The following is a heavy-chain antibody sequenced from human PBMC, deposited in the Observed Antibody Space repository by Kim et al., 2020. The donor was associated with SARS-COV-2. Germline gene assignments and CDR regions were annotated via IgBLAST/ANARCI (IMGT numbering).Heavy chain of an antibody. V-gene: IGHV4-39*07. CDR1: GGSISRSGYF. CDR2: ISYSGST. Sequence: SETLSLTCTVSGGSISRSGYFWGWIRQPPGKGLEWIGSISYSGSTYYNPSLKSRVTISVDTSKSQFSLKLNSVTAADTAMYHCARETGGATIWFDPWGQGTLVTVSS. D-gene: IGHD1-26*01. J-gene: IGHJ5*02. CDR3: ARETGGATIWFDP.